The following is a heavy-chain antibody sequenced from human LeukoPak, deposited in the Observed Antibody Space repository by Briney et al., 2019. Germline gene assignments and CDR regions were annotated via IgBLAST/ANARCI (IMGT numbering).Heavy chain of an antibody. CDR3: ARAGGYCGRISCPYYFDY. Sequence: ASVKVSCKASGYTFSSYGISWVRQAPGQGLEWMGWMNPNSGNTGYAQKFQGRVTMTRNTSMSTAYMELSSLRSEDTAVYYCARAGGYCGRISCPYYFDYWGQGSLVAVSS. CDR1: GYTFSSYG. D-gene: IGHD2-15*01. V-gene: IGHV1-8*02. J-gene: IGHJ4*02. CDR2: MNPNSGNT.